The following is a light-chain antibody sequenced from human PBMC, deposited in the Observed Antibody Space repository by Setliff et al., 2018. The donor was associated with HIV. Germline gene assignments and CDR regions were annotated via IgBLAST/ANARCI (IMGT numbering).Light chain of an antibody. CDR3: CSYASTIDNTWV. J-gene: IGLJ3*02. CDR1: SSDVGGYNY. V-gene: IGLV2-8*01. Sequence: QSALTQPPSASGSPGQSVTISCTGTSSDVGGYNYVSWYQQHPGKAPKLIIYEVHKRPSGISNRFSGSKSGTTASLTISGLQAEDEADYYCCSYASTIDNTWVFGGGTK. CDR2: EVH.